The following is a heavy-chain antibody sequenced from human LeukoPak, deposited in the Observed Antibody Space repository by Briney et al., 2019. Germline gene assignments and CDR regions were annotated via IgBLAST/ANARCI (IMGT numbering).Heavy chain of an antibody. CDR2: INPNSGGT. CDR1: GYTFTGYY. V-gene: IGHV1-2*02. J-gene: IGHJ3*02. CDR3: ARASTTVTTSGAFDI. Sequence: ASVKVSCKASGYTFTGYYMHWVRQAPGQGLEWMGWINPNSGGTNYAKKFQGRVTMTRDTSISTAYMELSRLRSDDTAVYYCARASTTVTTSGAFDIWGQGTMVTVSS. D-gene: IGHD4-17*01.